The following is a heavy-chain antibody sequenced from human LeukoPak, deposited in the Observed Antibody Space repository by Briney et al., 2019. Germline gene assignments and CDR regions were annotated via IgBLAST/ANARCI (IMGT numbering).Heavy chain of an antibody. V-gene: IGHV4-34*01. D-gene: IGHD1-14*01. Sequence: SETLSLTCAVYGGSFSGYYWSWIRQPPGKGLEWIGEINHSGSTNYNPSLKSRVTISVDTSENQFSLKLSSVTAADTAVYYCARGRGRKTGSHNWFDPWGQGTLVTVSS. CDR1: GGSFSGYY. CDR2: INHSGST. J-gene: IGHJ5*02. CDR3: ARGRGRKTGSHNWFDP.